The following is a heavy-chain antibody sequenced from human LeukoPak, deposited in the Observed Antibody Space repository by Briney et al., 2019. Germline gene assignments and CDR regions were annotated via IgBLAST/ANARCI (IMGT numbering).Heavy chain of an antibody. CDR2: INHSGST. D-gene: IGHD4-23*01. J-gene: IGHJ6*02. Sequence: SETLSLTCAVYGGSFSGYYWSWIRQPPGKGLEWIGEINHSGSTNYNPSLKSRVTISVDTSKNQFFLKLSSVTAADTAVYYCATLPDYGGNTYFYYYGMDVWGQGTTVTVSS. CDR3: ATLPDYGGNTYFYYYGMDV. V-gene: IGHV4-34*01. CDR1: GGSFSGYY.